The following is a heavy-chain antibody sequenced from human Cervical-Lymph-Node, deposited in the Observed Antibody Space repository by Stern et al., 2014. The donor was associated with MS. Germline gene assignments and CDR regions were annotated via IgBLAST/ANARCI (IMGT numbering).Heavy chain of an antibody. J-gene: IGHJ4*02. CDR3: AKDRNRDSSGYLDY. CDR2: ISNSGVT. Sequence: EMQLVESGGYLVQPGGSLRLSCAASGFTFSTYAMTWVRQAPGKGLEWVSGISNSGVTYYADSAKGRFTISRDNSKNTLYLQMNSLRAEDTAVYYCAKDRNRDSSGYLDYWGQGTLVTVSS. V-gene: IGHV3-23*04. D-gene: IGHD3-22*01. CDR1: GFTFSTYA.